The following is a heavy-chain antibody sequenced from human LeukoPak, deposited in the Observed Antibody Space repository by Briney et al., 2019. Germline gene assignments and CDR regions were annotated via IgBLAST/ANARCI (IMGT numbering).Heavy chain of an antibody. Sequence: PGRSLRLSCAASGFTFSSYAMLWVRQAPGKGLEWVATISYEGAYKFYADSVKGRCTISRDNSMNTLYVQMNSLRAEDTALYYCARGYYYDSGGYPIDYWGQGALVTVSS. V-gene: IGHV3-30*04. CDR1: GFTFSSYA. J-gene: IGHJ4*02. CDR3: ARGYYYDSGGYPIDY. D-gene: IGHD3-22*01. CDR2: ISYEGAYK.